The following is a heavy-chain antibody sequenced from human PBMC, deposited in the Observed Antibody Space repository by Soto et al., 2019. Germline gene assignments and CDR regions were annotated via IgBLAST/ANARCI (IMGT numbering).Heavy chain of an antibody. V-gene: IGHV3-33*01. D-gene: IGHD3-9*01. CDR2: IWYDGSNK. Sequence: GGSLRLSCAASGFTFSSYGMHWVRQAPGKGLEWVAVIWYDGSNKYYADSVKGRFTISRDNSKNTLYLQMNSLRAEDTAVYYCAREDYDILTDASGGAFDIWGQGTMVTVSS. CDR3: AREDYDILTDASGGAFDI. CDR1: GFTFSSYG. J-gene: IGHJ3*02.